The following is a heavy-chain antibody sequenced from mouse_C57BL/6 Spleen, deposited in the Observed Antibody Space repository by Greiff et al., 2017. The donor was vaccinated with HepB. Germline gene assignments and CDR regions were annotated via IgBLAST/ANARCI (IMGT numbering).Heavy chain of an antibody. CDR1: GYTFTSYW. J-gene: IGHJ1*03. D-gene: IGHD1-1*02. Sequence: QVQLQQPGAELVKPGASVKLSCKASGYTFTSYWMHWVKQRPGQGLEWIGNISPSNGGTNYNEKFKSKATLTVDKSSSTAYMQLSSLTSEDAAVYYYAGALWGPYWYFDDWGTGTTVTVSS. V-gene: IGHV1-53*01. CDR3: AGALWGPYWYFDD. CDR2: ISPSNGGT.